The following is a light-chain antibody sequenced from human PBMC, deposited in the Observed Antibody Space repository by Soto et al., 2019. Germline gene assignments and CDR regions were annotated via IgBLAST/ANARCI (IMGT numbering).Light chain of an antibody. CDR2: DSS. J-gene: IGKJ5*01. V-gene: IGKV3-15*01. Sequence: EMVITQSPATLSVSPGQSSTLSCRASESVSSHLAWYQQKPGQAPRLLIYDSSTRATGIPARFSGSESGTEFTLTISSLQSEDFAVYYCHHYHNWPMTFGQGTRMEIK. CDR3: HHYHNWPMT. CDR1: ESVSSH.